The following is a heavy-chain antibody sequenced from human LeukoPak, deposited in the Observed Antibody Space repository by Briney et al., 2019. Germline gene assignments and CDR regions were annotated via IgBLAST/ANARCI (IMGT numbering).Heavy chain of an antibody. Sequence: GGSLRLSCAASGFPFSSYVMHWVRQAPGKGLEWVSTTSAGGSSTYYADSVKGRFTISRDNSKNTFYLQMNSLRAEDTAAYYCAKGGYCSSSSCYYGWFEPWGQGTLVTVSS. D-gene: IGHD2-2*01. CDR3: AKGGYCSSSSCYYGWFEP. CDR2: TSAGGSST. J-gene: IGHJ5*02. V-gene: IGHV3-23*01. CDR1: GFPFSSYV.